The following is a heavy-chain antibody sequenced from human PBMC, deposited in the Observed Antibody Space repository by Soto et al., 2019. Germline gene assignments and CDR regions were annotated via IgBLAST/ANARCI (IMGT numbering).Heavy chain of an antibody. J-gene: IGHJ6*02. Sequence: PGESLKISCKGSGYSFTSYWISWVRQMPGKGLEWMGRIGPSDSYINYSPSFQGHVTISTDRSISTAYLKWSSLKASDTAMYFCARHRVVQDAIREYYYGMDVWGQGTTVTVSS. V-gene: IGHV5-10-1*01. CDR3: ARHRVVQDAIREYYYGMDV. CDR2: IGPSDSYI. CDR1: GYSFTSYW. D-gene: IGHD2-2*02.